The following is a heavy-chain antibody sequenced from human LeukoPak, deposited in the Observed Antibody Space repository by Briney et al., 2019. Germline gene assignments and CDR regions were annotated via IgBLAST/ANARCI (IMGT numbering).Heavy chain of an antibody. V-gene: IGHV4-59*08. CDR1: GGSISSNY. D-gene: IGHD5-24*01. CDR3: ARGRDRSKAGDH. Sequence: PSETLSLTCTVSGGSISSNYWTWIRQPPGKGLEWIGYIYYSGSTKYNPSLKSRVTISVDTSKNQFSLKLSSVTAADTAFYYCARGRDRSKAGDHWGQGSLVTVSS. CDR2: IYYSGST. J-gene: IGHJ4*02.